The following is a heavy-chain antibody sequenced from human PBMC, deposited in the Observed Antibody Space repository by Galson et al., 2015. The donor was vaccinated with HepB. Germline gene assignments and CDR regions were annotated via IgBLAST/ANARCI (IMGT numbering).Heavy chain of an antibody. CDR1: GGIFSSYA. Sequence: SVKVSCKASGGIFSSYAIRWVRQAPGQGLEWMGGIIPILNTTNDAQKFQGRITITADTSTSTVYLEVSSLRSDETAVYYCARTFYHDSSGNFDSWGQGTLVTVSS. V-gene: IGHV1-69*10. D-gene: IGHD3-22*01. CDR3: ARTFYHDSSGNFDS. J-gene: IGHJ4*02. CDR2: IIPILNTT.